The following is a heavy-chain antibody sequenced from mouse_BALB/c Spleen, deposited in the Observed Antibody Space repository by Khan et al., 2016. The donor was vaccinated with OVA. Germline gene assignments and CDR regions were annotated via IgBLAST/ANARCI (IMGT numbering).Heavy chain of an antibody. CDR1: GFSLTSYG. J-gene: IGHJ3*01. CDR3: ARNYDYDEGLAY. CDR2: IWSGGST. V-gene: IGHV2-2*02. D-gene: IGHD2-4*01. Sequence: QVQLKESGPGLVQPSQSLSITCTVSGFSLTSYGVHWVRQSPGKGLEWLGVIWSGGSTDYNEAFISRLSISKDNSKSQVFFKMNSLQGNDTAIYYCARNYDYDEGLAYWSQRTLVTVSA.